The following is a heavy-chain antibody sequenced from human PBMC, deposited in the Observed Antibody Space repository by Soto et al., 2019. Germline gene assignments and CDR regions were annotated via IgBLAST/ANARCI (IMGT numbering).Heavy chain of an antibody. Sequence: QVQLMQSGAEVKKPGASVKVSCKASGYTFTSYNVHWVRQAPGQGLEWMGITYASGGSTTYAQNFQGRPTVTRDTSTSTVYMELSSLRSDDTAVYYCFRGGFPDYGKEGRYWGQGTLVTVSS. D-gene: IGHD4-17*01. J-gene: IGHJ4*02. CDR3: FRGGFPDYGKEGRY. V-gene: IGHV1-46*01. CDR1: GYTFTSYN. CDR2: TYASGGST.